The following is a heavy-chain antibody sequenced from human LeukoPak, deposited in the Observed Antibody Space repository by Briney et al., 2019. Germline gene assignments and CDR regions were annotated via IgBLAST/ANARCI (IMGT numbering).Heavy chain of an antibody. V-gene: IGHV3-30*18. CDR1: GFTFSSYG. J-gene: IGHJ4*02. Sequence: GRSLRLSCAASGFTFSSYGMHWVRQAPGKGLEWVAVISYDGSNKYYADSVKGRFTISRDNSKNTLYLQMNSLRAEDTAVYYCAKGPIAVAGFFDYWGQGTLVTVSP. D-gene: IGHD6-19*01. CDR3: AKGPIAVAGFFDY. CDR2: ISYDGSNK.